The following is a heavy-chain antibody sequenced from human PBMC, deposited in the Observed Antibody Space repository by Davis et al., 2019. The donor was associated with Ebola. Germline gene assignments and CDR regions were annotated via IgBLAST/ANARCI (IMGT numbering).Heavy chain of an antibody. V-gene: IGHV5-51*01. J-gene: IGHJ4*02. CDR2: IYPGDSDT. CDR3: ARRLRIVGARFDY. Sequence: PGGSLRLSCKGSGYSFTSYWIGWVRQMPGKGLEWMRIIYPGDSDTRYSPSFQGQVTIPADKSISTAYLQWSSLKASDTAMYYCARRLRIVGARFDYWGQGTLVTVSS. D-gene: IGHD1-26*01. CDR1: GYSFTSYW.